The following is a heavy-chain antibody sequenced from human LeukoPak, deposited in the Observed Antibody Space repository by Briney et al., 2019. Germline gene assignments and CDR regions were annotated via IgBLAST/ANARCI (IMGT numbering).Heavy chain of an antibody. D-gene: IGHD3-9*01. CDR2: ISYDGSIK. Sequence: GGSLRLSCAASGFTFKNYGMHWVRQAPGKGLEWVAVISYDGSIKYYADSVKGRFTISRDNSKNTLYLQMDTLRAEDSAVYYCAKVYFDILTGYYRGPNFDYWGRGTLVTVSS. CDR1: GFTFKNYG. J-gene: IGHJ4*02. CDR3: AKVYFDILTGYYRGPNFDY. V-gene: IGHV3-30*18.